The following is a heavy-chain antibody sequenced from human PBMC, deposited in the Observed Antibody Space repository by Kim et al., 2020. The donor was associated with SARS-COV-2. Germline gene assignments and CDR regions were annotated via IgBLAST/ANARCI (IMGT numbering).Heavy chain of an antibody. J-gene: IGHJ4*02. D-gene: IGHD4-17*01. CDR3: ARQGTDDYGDSFDY. V-gene: IGHV1-18*01. Sequence: AQKLQGRVTMTTDTSTSTAYMELRSLRSDDTAVYYCARQGTDDYGDSFDYWGQGTLVTVSS.